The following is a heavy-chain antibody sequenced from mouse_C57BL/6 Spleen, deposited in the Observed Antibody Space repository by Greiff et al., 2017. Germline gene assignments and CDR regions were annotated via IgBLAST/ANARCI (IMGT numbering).Heavy chain of an antibody. D-gene: IGHD2-3*01. CDR2: IRSKSNNYAT. CDR3: VSLDGYVFAY. CDR1: GFSFNTYA. Sequence: EADEGLVQPKGSLKLSCAASGFSFNTYAMNWVRQAPGKGLEWVARIRSKSNNYATYYADSVKDRFTISRDDSESMLYLQMNILTTEDTAMYYCVSLDGYVFAYWGQGTLVTVSA. J-gene: IGHJ3*01. V-gene: IGHV10-1*01.